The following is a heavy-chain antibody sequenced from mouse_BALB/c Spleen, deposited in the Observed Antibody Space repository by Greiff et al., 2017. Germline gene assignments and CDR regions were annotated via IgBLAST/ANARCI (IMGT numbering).Heavy chain of an antibody. J-gene: IGHJ2*01. CDR3: ARDQNYGSIYGYFDY. CDR2: ISSGGSYT. CDR1: GFTFSSYA. D-gene: IGHD1-1*01. Sequence: EVQLVESGGGLVKPGGSLKLSCAASGFTFSSYAMSWVRQSPEKRLEWVAEISSGGSYTYYPDTVTGRFTISRDNAKNTLYLEMSSLRSEDTAMYYCARDQNYGSIYGYFDYWGQGTTLTVSS. V-gene: IGHV5-9-4*01.